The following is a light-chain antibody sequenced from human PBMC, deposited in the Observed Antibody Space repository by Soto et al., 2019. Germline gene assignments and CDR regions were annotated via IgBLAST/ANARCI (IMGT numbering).Light chain of an antibody. CDR1: ESVASSY. CDR3: QQYGRSPWT. V-gene: IGKV3-20*01. Sequence: ELVLTQSPGTLSLSPGEGATLSCRASESVASSYLAWYQQIPGQAPRLLIYGASSRATGIPDRFSGSGSGTDFTLTITRLQPEDFAVYYCQQYGRSPWTSGQGTKVEI. CDR2: GAS. J-gene: IGKJ1*01.